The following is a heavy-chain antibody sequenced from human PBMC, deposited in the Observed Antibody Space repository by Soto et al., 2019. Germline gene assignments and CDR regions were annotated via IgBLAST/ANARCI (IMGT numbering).Heavy chain of an antibody. V-gene: IGHV1-18*01. Sequence: QVQLLQSGPEMKKPGAAVKVSCKPSGYTFSTNVITWVRKTPEKGLEWMGWISPYNGHTNYAQKFQGRVTLTTYTSTTTVYMTLRSLRSDDTAVSFCARVASRIGASYFDLWGRGPLVTVSS. CDR1: GYTFSTNV. CDR2: ISPYNGHT. CDR3: ARVASRIGASYFDL. J-gene: IGHJ2*01. D-gene: IGHD3-10*01.